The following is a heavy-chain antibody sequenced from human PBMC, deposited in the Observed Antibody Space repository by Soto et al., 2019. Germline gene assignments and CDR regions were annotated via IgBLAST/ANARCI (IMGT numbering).Heavy chain of an antibody. CDR2: ISYDGSNK. CDR1: GFTFSSYG. V-gene: IGHV3-30*18. J-gene: IGHJ4*02. D-gene: IGHD6-19*01. Sequence: GGSLRLSCAASGFTFSSYGMHWVRQAPGKGLEWVAVISYDGSNKYYADSVKGRFTISRDNSKNTLYLQMNSLRAEDTAVYYCAKNNDPYSSGWYGGNLGYWGQGTLVTVSS. CDR3: AKNNDPYSSGWYGGNLGY.